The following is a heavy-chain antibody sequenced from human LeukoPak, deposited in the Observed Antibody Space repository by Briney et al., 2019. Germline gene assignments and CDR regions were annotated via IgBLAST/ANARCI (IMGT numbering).Heavy chain of an antibody. CDR1: GFTFSYYW. D-gene: IGHD5-12*01. CDR2: ITSDGSST. J-gene: IGHJ4*02. Sequence: PGGSLRLSCEASGFTFSYYWMHWVRQAPGKGLVWVSHITSDGSSTTYADSVKGRFTISRDNAKNTVYLQMNSLRAEDTAVYYCARDRGYTQDYWGQGTLVTVS. CDR3: ARDRGYTQDY. V-gene: IGHV3-74*01.